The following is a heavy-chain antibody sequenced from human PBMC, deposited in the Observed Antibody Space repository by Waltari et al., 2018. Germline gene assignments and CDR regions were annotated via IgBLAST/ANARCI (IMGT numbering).Heavy chain of an antibody. Sequence: EVQLVESGGGLVKPGGSLRLSCAASGFTFSSYSMNWVRQAPGKGLEWVSAISSSSSYRYYADAVKGRFTISRDNAKTSLYLQMNSLRAEDTAVYYCARAQQGSGTDRALDYWGQGTLVTVSS. J-gene: IGHJ4*02. CDR1: GFTFSSYS. V-gene: IGHV3-21*01. CDR3: ARAQQGSGTDRALDY. D-gene: IGHD3-10*01. CDR2: ISSSSSYR.